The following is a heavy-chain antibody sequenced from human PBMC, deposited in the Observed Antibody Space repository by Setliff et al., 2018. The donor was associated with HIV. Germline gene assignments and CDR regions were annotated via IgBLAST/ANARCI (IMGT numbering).Heavy chain of an antibody. CDR3: ATYHYYDSSAYYIDLYYLDH. Sequence: SVKVSCKTSGGTLSNYVITWVRQAPGQGLEWMGMIIPMYNIPAYAQKFQGRVTITTDESTNTVYMELSSLRSDDTAVYYCATYHYYDSSAYYIDLYYLDHWGQGTLVTVSS. CDR1: GGTLSNYV. CDR2: IIPMYNIP. J-gene: IGHJ4*02. V-gene: IGHV1-69*05. D-gene: IGHD3-22*01.